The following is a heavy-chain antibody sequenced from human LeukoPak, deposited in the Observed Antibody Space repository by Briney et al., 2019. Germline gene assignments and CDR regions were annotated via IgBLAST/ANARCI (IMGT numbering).Heavy chain of an antibody. CDR2: ITSSSTTI. CDR1: EFTFSSYT. CDR3: ARDAGYSSGWSHWYFDL. J-gene: IGHJ2*01. D-gene: IGHD6-19*01. V-gene: IGHV3-48*02. Sequence: GGSLRLPCAASEFTFSSYTMNWVRQAPGKGLEWVSYITSSSTTIYYADSVKGRFTISRDNAYNSLYLQMNSLRDEDTAMYYCARDAGYSSGWSHWYFDLWGQGTLVTVSS.